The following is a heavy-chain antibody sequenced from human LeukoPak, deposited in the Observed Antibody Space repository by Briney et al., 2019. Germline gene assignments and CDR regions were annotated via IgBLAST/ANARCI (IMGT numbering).Heavy chain of an antibody. V-gene: IGHV3-23*01. CDR3: AKASRSFRSGWYSPDY. J-gene: IGHJ4*02. CDR1: GFTFSSYA. Sequence: GGSLRLSCAASGFTFSSYAMSWVRQAPGKGLEWVSAISGSGGSTYYADSVKGRFTISRDNSKNTLYLQMNSLRAEDTAVYYCAKASRSFRSGWYSPDYWGQGTLVTVSS. CDR2: ISGSGGST. D-gene: IGHD6-19*01.